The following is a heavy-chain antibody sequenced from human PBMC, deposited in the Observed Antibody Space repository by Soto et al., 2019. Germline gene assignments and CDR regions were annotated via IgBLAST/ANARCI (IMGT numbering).Heavy chain of an antibody. Sequence: PGESLKISCKISGYRFSSFWIAWVRQKPGKGLEWMGIIYPGDSDTRYSPSFQGQVTISADKSISTAYLQWSSLKASDTAMYYCARTSAAGKYYYGMDVWGQGTTVTVSS. J-gene: IGHJ6*02. CDR1: GYRFSSFW. V-gene: IGHV5-51*01. CDR3: ARTSAAGKYYYGMDV. CDR2: IYPGDSDT. D-gene: IGHD6-13*01.